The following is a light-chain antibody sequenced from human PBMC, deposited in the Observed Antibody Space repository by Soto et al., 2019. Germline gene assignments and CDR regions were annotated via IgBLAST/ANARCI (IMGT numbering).Light chain of an antibody. CDR1: SSDVGAYNY. CDR2: EVS. Sequence: QSALTQPASVSGSPGQSITISCTGTSSDVGAYNYVSWYQQHPGKAPKLMISEVSNRPSGVSNRFSGSKSGNTASLTISGLQAEDEADYYCSSYTSTSTPVIFGGGTQLTVL. J-gene: IGLJ2*01. V-gene: IGLV2-14*01. CDR3: SSYTSTSTPVI.